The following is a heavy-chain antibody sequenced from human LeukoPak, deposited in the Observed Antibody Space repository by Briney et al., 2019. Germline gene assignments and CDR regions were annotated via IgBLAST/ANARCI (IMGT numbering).Heavy chain of an antibody. CDR3: ARGRYCSADICSGGDAFDT. V-gene: IGHV4-4*07. CDR2: IYTRGST. Sequence: SETLSLTCTVSGGSINNYYWSWIRQPAGKGLEWIGRIYTRGSTNYNPSLKSRVTMSVDTSRNQFSLKLSSVTAADTAVYYCARGRYCSADICSGGDAFDTWGQGTMVSVSS. CDR1: GGSINNYY. J-gene: IGHJ3*02. D-gene: IGHD2-15*01.